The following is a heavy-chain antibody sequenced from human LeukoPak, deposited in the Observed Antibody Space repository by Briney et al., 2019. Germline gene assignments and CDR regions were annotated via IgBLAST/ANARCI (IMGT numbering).Heavy chain of an antibody. CDR1: GFTVSSNY. CDR3: AMEGYSGNYPAY. D-gene: IGHD1-26*01. Sequence: GGSLRLSCAASGFTVSSNYMSWVRQAPGKGLGWVSVIYSGGSTYYADSVKGRFTISRDNAKNSLYLQMNSLRAEDTAVYYCAMEGYSGNYPAYWGQGTLVTVSS. CDR2: IYSGGST. J-gene: IGHJ4*02. V-gene: IGHV3-53*01.